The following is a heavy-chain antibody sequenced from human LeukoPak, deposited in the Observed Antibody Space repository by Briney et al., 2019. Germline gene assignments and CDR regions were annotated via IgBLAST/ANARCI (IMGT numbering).Heavy chain of an antibody. CDR2: IIPILGIA. CDR3: ARDDNSGSTPY. J-gene: IGHJ4*02. CDR1: GGTFSSYT. Sequence: SVKVSCKASGGTFSSYTISWVRQAPGQGLEWMGRIIPILGIANYAQKFQGRVTITADKSTSTDYMELSSLRSEDTAVYYCARDDNSGSTPYWGQGTLVTVSS. V-gene: IGHV1-69*04. D-gene: IGHD1-26*01.